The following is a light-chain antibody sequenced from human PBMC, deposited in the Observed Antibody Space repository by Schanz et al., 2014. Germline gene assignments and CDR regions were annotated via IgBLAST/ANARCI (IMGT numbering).Light chain of an antibody. CDR2: DVS. CDR1: SSDVGGYNY. CDR3: SSYTGSNTLVI. V-gene: IGLV2-14*01. Sequence: QSALTQPPSASGSPGQSVTISCTGTSSDVGGYNYVSWYQQRPGKAPKLMIYDVSIRPSGVSNRFSGSKSGNTASLDISGLQAEDEAHYYCSSYTGSNTLVIFGGGTKLTVL. J-gene: IGLJ2*01.